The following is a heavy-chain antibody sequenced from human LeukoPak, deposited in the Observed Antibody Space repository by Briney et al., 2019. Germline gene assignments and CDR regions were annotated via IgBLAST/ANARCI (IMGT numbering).Heavy chain of an antibody. CDR1: GGSISSGGYY. V-gene: IGHV4-31*11. D-gene: IGHD5-18*01. Sequence: SETLSLTCAVSGGSISSGGYYWSWIRQPPGKGLEWIGYIYYSGSTYYNPSLKSRVTISVDTSKNQFSLKLSSVTAADTAVYYCARGIQLWFGWFDPWGQGTLVTVSS. CDR3: ARGIQLWFGWFDP. CDR2: IYYSGST. J-gene: IGHJ5*02.